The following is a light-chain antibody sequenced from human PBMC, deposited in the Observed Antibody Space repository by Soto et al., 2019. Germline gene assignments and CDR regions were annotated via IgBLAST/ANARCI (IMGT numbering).Light chain of an antibody. CDR3: QQSYSNT. CDR1: QSISSY. CDR2: AAS. J-gene: IGKJ4*01. Sequence: DMQMTQSPSSLSASVGDRVTITCRASQSISSYLNWYQQKPGKAPKLLIYAASSLQSGVPSRFSGSGSGTDFTLTISSLQPEDFATYYCQQSYSNTFGGGTKVEIK. V-gene: IGKV1-39*01.